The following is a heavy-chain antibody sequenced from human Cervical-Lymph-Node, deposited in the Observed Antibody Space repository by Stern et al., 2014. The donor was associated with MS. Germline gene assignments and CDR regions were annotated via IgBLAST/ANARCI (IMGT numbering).Heavy chain of an antibody. Sequence: VQLVESGPGLVKPSETLSLTCTVSGGSVSSGSYYWSWIRQPPGTGLEWIGYIYYSGSTNYNPSLKSRVTISVDTSKNQFSLKLSSVTAADTAVYYCARAYSSGWSVDYWGQGTLVTVSS. CDR3: ARAYSSGWSVDY. D-gene: IGHD6-19*01. CDR1: GGSVSSGSYY. J-gene: IGHJ4*02. CDR2: IYYSGST. V-gene: IGHV4-61*01.